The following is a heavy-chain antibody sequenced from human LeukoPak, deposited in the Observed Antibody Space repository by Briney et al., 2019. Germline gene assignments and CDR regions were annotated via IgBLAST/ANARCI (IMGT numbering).Heavy chain of an antibody. D-gene: IGHD5-18*01. CDR1: GNSFTNCW. Sequence: GESLKISCKGSGNSFTNCWIAWVRQMPGKGLEWMGIIYPGDSDTRYSPTFQGQVTISADRSSTTAYLQWSGLKASATAMYYCARSVDSTTSTLPYWGQGTLVTVSS. J-gene: IGHJ4*02. V-gene: IGHV5-51*01. CDR2: IYPGDSDT. CDR3: ARSVDSTTSTLPY.